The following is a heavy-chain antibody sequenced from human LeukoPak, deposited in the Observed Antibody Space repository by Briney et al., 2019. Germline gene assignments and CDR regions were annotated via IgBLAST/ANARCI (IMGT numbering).Heavy chain of an antibody. CDR3: AKDQGYSSGYYAYCHH. D-gene: IGHD6-19*01. CDR2: ISGSGGST. V-gene: IGHV3-23*01. J-gene: IGHJ1*01. CDR1: GFTFSSYW. Sequence: GGSLRLSCAPSGFTFSSYWMSWVRQAPGKGLEWVSAISGSGGSTYYADSVKGRFTISRDNPTNTVYLQMDSLGVEDTAIYYCAKDQGYSSGYYAYCHHWGQGTLVIVSS.